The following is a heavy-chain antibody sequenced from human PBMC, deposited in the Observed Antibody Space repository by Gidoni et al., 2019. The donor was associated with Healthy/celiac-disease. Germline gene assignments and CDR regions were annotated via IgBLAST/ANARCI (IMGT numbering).Heavy chain of an antibody. J-gene: IGHJ4*02. CDR1: GFTFSNAW. CDR2: IKSKTDGGTT. CDR3: TTALRYYYGSGRWGY. Sequence: EVQLVESGGGLVKPGGSLRLSCAASGFTFSNAWMSWVRQAPGKGLEWVGRIKSKTDGGTTDYAAPVKGRFTISRDDSKNTLYLQMNSLKTEDTAVYYCTTALRYYYGSGRWGYWGQGTLVTVSS. D-gene: IGHD3-10*01. V-gene: IGHV3-15*01.